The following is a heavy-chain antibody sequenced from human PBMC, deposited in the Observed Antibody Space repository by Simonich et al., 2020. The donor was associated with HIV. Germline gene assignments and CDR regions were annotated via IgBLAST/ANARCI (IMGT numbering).Heavy chain of an antibody. Sequence: EVQLVQSGAEVKMPGESLKISCKGSGFSFTSYWIAWERQMPGKGLEWMGIIYRGYSDTRYSPSFQGQVTMSADTSISTADLQWSSLKASDTAMYYCAKSNGNWFDPWGQGSLVTVSS. V-gene: IGHV5-51*03. D-gene: IGHD7-27*01. CDR2: IYRGYSDT. CDR1: GFSFTSYW. J-gene: IGHJ5*02. CDR3: AKSNGNWFDP.